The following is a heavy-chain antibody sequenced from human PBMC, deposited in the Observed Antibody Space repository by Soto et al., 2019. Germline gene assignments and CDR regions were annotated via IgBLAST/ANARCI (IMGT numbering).Heavy chain of an antibody. J-gene: IGHJ6*02. D-gene: IGHD6-19*01. CDR3: AKVRYSSPMGYYYGMDV. V-gene: IGHV1-69*01. CDR2: IIPIFGTA. Sequence: QAQLEQSGGEVKKPGSSVKVSCKASRVAFSKFIVTWVRQAPGLGLEWVGGIIPIFGTANYAQKFQGRVTITADESTNTSYMEVNNLRSEDTAVYYYAKVRYSSPMGYYYGMDVWGQGTTVTVSS. CDR1: RVAFSKFI.